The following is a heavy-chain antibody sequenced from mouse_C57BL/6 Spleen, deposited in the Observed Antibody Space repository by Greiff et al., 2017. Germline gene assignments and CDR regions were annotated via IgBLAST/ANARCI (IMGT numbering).Heavy chain of an antibody. Sequence: VQLQQPGAELVKPGASVKLSCKASGYTFTSYWMHWVKQRPGQGLEWIGMIHPNSGSTNYNEKFKSKATLTVDKSSSTAYMQLSSLTSGDSAVXYCAPITTVVATDFDVWGTGTTVTVSS. CDR1: GYTFTSYW. V-gene: IGHV1-64*01. CDR2: IHPNSGST. J-gene: IGHJ1*03. D-gene: IGHD1-1*01. CDR3: APITTVVATDFDV.